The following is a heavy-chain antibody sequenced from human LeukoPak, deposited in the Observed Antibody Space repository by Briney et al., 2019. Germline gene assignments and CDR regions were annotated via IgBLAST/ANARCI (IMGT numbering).Heavy chain of an antibody. D-gene: IGHD6-19*01. CDR1: GFTFSTYV. J-gene: IGHJ4*02. V-gene: IGHV3-49*04. CDR3: SRDRWSSGWYVDY. CDR2: IRSKAYGGTA. Sequence: GGSLRLSCAASGFTFSTYVMSWVRRAPGKGLEWVGFIRSKAYGGTAEYAASVKGRFTISRDDSKSIAYLQMDSLKTEDTAMYYCSRDRWSSGWYVDYWGQGTLVTVSS.